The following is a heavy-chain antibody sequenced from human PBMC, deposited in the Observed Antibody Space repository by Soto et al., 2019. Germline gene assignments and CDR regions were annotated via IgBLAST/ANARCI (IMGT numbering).Heavy chain of an antibody. CDR1: GFIFRDYW. D-gene: IGHD1-26*01. CDR3: VRTMEGAWFDY. CDR2: INGDGSSA. J-gene: IGHJ4*02. Sequence: GGSLRLSCAASGFIFRDYWMHWVRQAPGKGLVWVSRINGDGSSAIYADPVQGRFTISRDNAKNTLYLQMNRLRADDTAVYYCVRTMEGAWFDYWGQGKLVTVPS. V-gene: IGHV3-74*01.